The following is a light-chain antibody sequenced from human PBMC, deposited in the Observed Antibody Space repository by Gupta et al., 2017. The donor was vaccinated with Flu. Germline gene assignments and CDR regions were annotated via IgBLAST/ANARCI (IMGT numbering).Light chain of an antibody. Sequence: QSVLTQPPSVSGAPGQRVTISCTGSSSDIGAGHDVHWYQQLPGTAPKLLIYGNSNRPSGVPDRFSVSKSGTSASLAITXLXAEDEAXYYCQSYDIGLNGPYVFGTGTKVTVL. J-gene: IGLJ1*01. CDR2: GNS. V-gene: IGLV1-40*01. CDR3: QSYDIGLNGPYV. CDR1: SSDIGAGHD.